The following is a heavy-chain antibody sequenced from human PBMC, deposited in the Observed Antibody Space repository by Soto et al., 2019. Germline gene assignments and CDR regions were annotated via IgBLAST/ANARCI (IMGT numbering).Heavy chain of an antibody. V-gene: IGHV1-69*01. CDR2: IMPIIGTA. CDR3: ARALQFRDGNISHLDY. Sequence: QVQLVQSGAEVKKPGSSVKVSCTASGGTFSSHVFNWVRQAPGQGLEWMGGIMPIIGTANYAQKCQGRVTITANESTSTAYMELSSLRSTDTAVYYCARALQFRDGNISHLDYWGQGTLVTVSS. J-gene: IGHJ4*02. CDR1: GGTFSSHV. D-gene: IGHD4-4*01.